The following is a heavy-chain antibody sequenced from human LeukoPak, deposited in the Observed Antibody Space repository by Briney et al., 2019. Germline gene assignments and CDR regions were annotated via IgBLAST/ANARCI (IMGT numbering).Heavy chain of an antibody. Sequence: PSETLSLTCTVSGGSITGYYWSWVRQPPGKGPEWIGYIYYTGSTNYNPSLRSRVTISVDTSKNQFSLKLYSVTAADTAVYYCARAVYGRRNDYWGQGTLVTVSS. J-gene: IGHJ4*02. D-gene: IGHD4-17*01. CDR2: IYYTGST. V-gene: IGHV4-59*01. CDR3: ARAVYGRRNDY. CDR1: GGSITGYY.